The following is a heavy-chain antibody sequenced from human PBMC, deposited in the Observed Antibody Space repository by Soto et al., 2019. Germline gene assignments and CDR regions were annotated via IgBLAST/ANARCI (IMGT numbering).Heavy chain of an antibody. CDR1: VGSISSYY. D-gene: IGHD3-10*01. V-gene: IGHV4-59*08. Sequence: SETLSLTCTVSVGSISSYYWSWIRQPPGKGLEWIGYIYYSGSTNYNPSLKSRVTISVDTSKNQFSLKLSSVTAADTAVYYCARPPMVRGVNYYYYMDVWGKGTTVTVSS. J-gene: IGHJ6*03. CDR2: IYYSGST. CDR3: ARPPMVRGVNYYYYMDV.